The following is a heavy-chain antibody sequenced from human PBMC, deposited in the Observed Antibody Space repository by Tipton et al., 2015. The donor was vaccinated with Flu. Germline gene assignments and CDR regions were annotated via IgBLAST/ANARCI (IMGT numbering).Heavy chain of an antibody. V-gene: IGHV3-13*01. CDR1: GFTFNIYD. J-gene: IGHJ6*02. CDR2: IGSADNT. CDR3: ARGPLPDSNWYNGMDV. Sequence: SLRLSCAASGFTFNIYDIHWVRQVTGKALEWVSAIGSADNTHYSDSVKGRFTITRDNVKNSLYLQMNSLRVGDTAVYYCARGPLPDSNWYNGMDVWGQGTTVTVSS. D-gene: IGHD6-13*01.